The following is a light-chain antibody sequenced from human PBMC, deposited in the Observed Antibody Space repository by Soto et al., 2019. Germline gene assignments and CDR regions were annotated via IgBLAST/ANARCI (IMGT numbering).Light chain of an antibody. J-gene: IGLJ1*01. CDR3: QSYDRSLSGYV. V-gene: IGLV1-40*01. Sequence: QSLLTQPPSVSGAPGRRVTISCTGSSSNIGAGYDVHWYQQLPGTAPKLLIYANGNRPSGVPDRFSGSKSGTSASLAITGLQAEDEADYYCQSYDRSLSGYVLGTGTKVTVL. CDR1: SSNIGAGYD. CDR2: ANG.